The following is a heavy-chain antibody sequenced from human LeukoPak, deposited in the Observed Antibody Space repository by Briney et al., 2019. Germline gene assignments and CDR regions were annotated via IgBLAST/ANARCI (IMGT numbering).Heavy chain of an antibody. CDR1: GYTFTSYG. J-gene: IGHJ3*02. D-gene: IGHD4-17*01. V-gene: IGHV1-18*01. CDR2: ISAYNGNT. Sequence: ASVKVSCKASGYTFTSYGISWVRQAPGQGLEWVGWISAYNGNTNYAQKLQGRVTMTTDTSTSTAYMELRSLRSDDTAVYYCARDVDYGDYPDAFDIWGQGTMVTVSS. CDR3: ARDVDYGDYPDAFDI.